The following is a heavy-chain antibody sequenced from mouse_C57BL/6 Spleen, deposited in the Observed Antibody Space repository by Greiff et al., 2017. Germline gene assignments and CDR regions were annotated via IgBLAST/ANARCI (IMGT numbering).Heavy chain of an antibody. J-gene: IGHJ2*01. Sequence: QVQLKESGPGLVQPSQSLSITCTVSGFSLTSYGVHWVRQSPGKGLEWLGVIWRGGSTDYNAAFMSRLSITKDNSTSQIFFKRNRLQDDETAIYNCATLNWENMDYWGQGTTLTVSS. CDR3: ATLNWENMDY. CDR2: IWRGGST. D-gene: IGHD4-1*01. V-gene: IGHV2-5*01. CDR1: GFSLTSYG.